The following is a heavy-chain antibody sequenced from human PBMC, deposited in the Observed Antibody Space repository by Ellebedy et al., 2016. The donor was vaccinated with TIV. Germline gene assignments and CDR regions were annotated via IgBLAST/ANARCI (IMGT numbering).Heavy chain of an antibody. CDR1: GFLLNTREMC. CDR3: VRMRWAVAAHYYGLDV. D-gene: IGHD6-19*01. V-gene: IGHV2-70*11. CDR2: IDWDDDK. J-gene: IGHJ6*02. Sequence: SGPTLVKPTQTLTLTCTFSGFLLNTREMCVSWIRQPPGKALEWLARIDWDDDKYYSTSLKTRLTISKDTTETQVVLTMTNMDPVDTATYYCVRMRWAVAAHYYGLDVWGQGTTVTVSS.